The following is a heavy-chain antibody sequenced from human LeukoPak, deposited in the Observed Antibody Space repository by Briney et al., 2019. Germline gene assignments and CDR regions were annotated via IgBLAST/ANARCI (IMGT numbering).Heavy chain of an antibody. V-gene: IGHV5-51*01. CDR3: ARGDVVRGVSWFDS. CDR1: GYTFTSYW. J-gene: IGHJ5*01. Sequence: GESLKISCQGSGYTFTSYWIGWVRQMPVKGLEWMGSIYPGDSDTKYSPFFQGQVTISVDKSTNTAYLQWKSLKASDTAMYYCARGDVVRGVSWFDSWGQGALVTVSS. D-gene: IGHD2-21*02. CDR2: IYPGDSDT.